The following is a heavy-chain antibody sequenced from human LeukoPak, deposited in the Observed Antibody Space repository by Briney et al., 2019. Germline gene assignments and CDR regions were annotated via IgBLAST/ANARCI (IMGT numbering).Heavy chain of an antibody. V-gene: IGHV4-59*01. CDR2: IYYSGST. CDR1: GGSISSYY. D-gene: IGHD1-26*01. Sequence: SETLSLTCTVSGGSISSYYWSWIRQPPGKGLEWIGYIYYSGSTNYNPSLKSRVTISVDTSKNQFSLKLSSVTAADTAVYYCARDGAIHDAFDIWGQGTMVTVSS. CDR3: ARDGAIHDAFDI. J-gene: IGHJ3*02.